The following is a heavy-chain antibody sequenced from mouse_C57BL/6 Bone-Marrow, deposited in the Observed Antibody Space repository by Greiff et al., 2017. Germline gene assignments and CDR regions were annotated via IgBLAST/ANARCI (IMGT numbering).Heavy chain of an antibody. V-gene: IGHV1-54*01. CDR1: GYAFTNYL. J-gene: IGHJ2*01. CDR3: ARWWVYVDF. Sequence: QVQLKQSGAELVRPGTSVKVSCKASGYAFTNYLIEWVKQRPGQGLEWIGVINPGSGGTNYNEKFKGKATLTADKSSSTAYMQLSSLTSEDSAVYFCARWWVYVDFGCWGTTLTVTS. CDR2: INPGSGGT. D-gene: IGHD1-1*02.